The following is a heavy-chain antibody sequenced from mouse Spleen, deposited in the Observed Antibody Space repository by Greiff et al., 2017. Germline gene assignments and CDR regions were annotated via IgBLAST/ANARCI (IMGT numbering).Heavy chain of an antibody. Sequence: EVKLVESGGGLVKPGGSLKLSCAASGFTFSSYAMSWVRQSPEKRLEWVAEISSGGSYTYYPDTVTGRFTISRDNAKNTLYLEMSSLRSEDTAMYYCARELGQYFDVWGAGTTVTVS. J-gene: IGHJ1*01. V-gene: IGHV5-9-4*01. CDR3: ARELGQYFDV. D-gene: IGHD4-1*01. CDR1: GFTFSSYA. CDR2: ISSGGSYT.